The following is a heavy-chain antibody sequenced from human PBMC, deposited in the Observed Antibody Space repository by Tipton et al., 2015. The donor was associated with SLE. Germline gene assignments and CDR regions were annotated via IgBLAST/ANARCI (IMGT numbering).Heavy chain of an antibody. J-gene: IGHJ5*02. CDR2: TYYSGST. V-gene: IGHV4-39*07. Sequence: LRLSCTVSGGSISSSSYYWGWIRQPPGKGLEWIGSTYYSGSTYYNPSLKSRVTISVDTSKNQFSLKLSSVTAADTAVYYCARVSEAYYDFWSGYSPNWFDPWGQGTLVTVSS. CDR3: ARVSEAYYDFWSGYSPNWFDP. CDR1: GGSISSSSYY. D-gene: IGHD3-3*01.